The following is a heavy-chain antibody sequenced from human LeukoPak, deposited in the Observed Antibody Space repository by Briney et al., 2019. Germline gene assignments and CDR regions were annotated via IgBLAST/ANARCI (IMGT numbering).Heavy chain of an antibody. CDR3: AKLTLLGYCSGGSCYDWRVFDY. Sequence: GGSLRLSCAASGFTLSSYTMTWVRQAPGKGLEWVSTISTNGGSTYYADPVKGRFTISRDNSKNTLYLQMNSLRAEDTAVYYCAKLTLLGYCSGGSCYDWRVFDYWGQGTLVTVSS. J-gene: IGHJ4*02. CDR2: ISTNGGST. D-gene: IGHD2-15*01. V-gene: IGHV3-23*01. CDR1: GFTLSSYT.